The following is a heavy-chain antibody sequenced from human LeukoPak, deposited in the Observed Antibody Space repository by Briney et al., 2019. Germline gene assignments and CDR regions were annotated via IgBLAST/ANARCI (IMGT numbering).Heavy chain of an antibody. J-gene: IGHJ4*02. CDR2: IYYSGTT. Sequence: SETLSLTCTVSGGSFSSSDYYWGWIGQPPGKGLEWIGSIYYSGTTYYNPSLKSRVTISVDTSKNQFSLKLSSVTAADTAVYYCARADWLLLLDYWGQGTLVTVSS. CDR3: ARADWLLLLDY. D-gene: IGHD3/OR15-3a*01. CDR1: GGSFSSSDYY. V-gene: IGHV4-39*01.